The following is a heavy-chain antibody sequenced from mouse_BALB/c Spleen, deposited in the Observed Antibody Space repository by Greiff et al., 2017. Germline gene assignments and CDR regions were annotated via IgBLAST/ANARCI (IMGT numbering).Heavy chain of an antibody. D-gene: IGHD6-1*01. CDR2: IDPANGNT. CDR3: ARSPSWGYYAMDY. CDR1: GFNIKDTY. V-gene: IGHV14-3*02. J-gene: IGHJ4*01. Sequence: VQLKESGAELVKPGASVKLSCTASGFNIKDTYMHWVKQRPEQGLEWIGRIDPANGNTKYDPKFQGKATITADTSSNTAYLQLSSLTSEDTAVYYCARSPSWGYYAMDYWGQGTSVTVSS.